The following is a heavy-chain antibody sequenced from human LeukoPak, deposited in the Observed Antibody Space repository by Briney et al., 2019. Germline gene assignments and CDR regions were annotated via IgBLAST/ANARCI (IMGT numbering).Heavy chain of an antibody. CDR1: GFTFSSYA. J-gene: IGHJ1*01. D-gene: IGHD6-6*01. CDR2: ISGSGGST. CDR3: ARDLSTLSTAYFQH. Sequence: GGSLRLTCAASGFTFSSYAMSWVRQAPGKGLEWVSAISGSGGSTYYADSVKGRFTISRDNAKNSLYLQMNSLRAEDTAVYYCARDLSTLSTAYFQHWGQGTLVTVSS. V-gene: IGHV3-23*01.